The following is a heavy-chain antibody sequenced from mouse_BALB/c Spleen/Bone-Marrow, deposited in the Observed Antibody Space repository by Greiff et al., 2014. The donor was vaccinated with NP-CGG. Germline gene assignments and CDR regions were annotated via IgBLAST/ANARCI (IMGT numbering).Heavy chain of an antibody. V-gene: IGHV1-54*01. Sequence: LQESGAELVRPGTSVKVSCKASGYAFTNYLIEWVKQRPGQGLEWIGVINPGSGGTNYNEKFKGKATLTADKSSSTAYMQLSSLTSDDSAVYFCARELLYGNYSDYWGQGTTLTVSS. D-gene: IGHD2-1*01. CDR3: ARELLYGNYSDY. CDR2: INPGSGGT. J-gene: IGHJ2*01. CDR1: GYAFTNYL.